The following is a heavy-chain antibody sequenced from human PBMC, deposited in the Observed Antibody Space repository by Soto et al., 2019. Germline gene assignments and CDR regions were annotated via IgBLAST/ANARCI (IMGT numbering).Heavy chain of an antibody. CDR3: ARSSSGSYYRQY. D-gene: IGHD3-10*01. V-gene: IGHV4-59*01. CDR2: IYYSGST. Sequence: PSETLSLTCTVSGGSISSYYWSWIRQPPGKGLEWIGYIYYSGSTNYNPSLKSRVTISVDTSKNQFSLKLSSVTAADTAVYYCARSSSGSYYRQYWGQGALVTVSS. J-gene: IGHJ4*02. CDR1: GGSISSYY.